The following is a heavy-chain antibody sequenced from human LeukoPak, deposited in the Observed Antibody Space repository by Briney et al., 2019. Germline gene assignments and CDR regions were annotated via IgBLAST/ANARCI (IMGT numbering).Heavy chain of an antibody. CDR3: AREDDSGDITNDWFDP. CDR1: GGSISSSSYY. Sequence: KTSETLSLTCTVSGGSISSSSYYWSWIRQPPGKGLEWIGYIYYSGSTNYNPSLKSRVTISVDTSKNQFSLKLSSVTAADTAVYYCAREDDSGDITNDWFDPWGQGTLVTVSS. CDR2: IYYSGST. V-gene: IGHV4-61*01. J-gene: IGHJ5*02. D-gene: IGHD1-26*01.